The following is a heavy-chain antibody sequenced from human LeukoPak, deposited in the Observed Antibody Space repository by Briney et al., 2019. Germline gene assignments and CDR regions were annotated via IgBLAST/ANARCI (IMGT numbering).Heavy chain of an antibody. J-gene: IGHJ4*02. V-gene: IGHV3-48*03. CDR2: ISSSGSTI. CDR1: GFTFSSYE. CDR3: ARRGAGYGGNPIDY. Sequence: PGGSLRLSCAASGFTFSSYEMNWVRQAPGKGLEWVSYISSSGSTIYYADSVKGRFTISRDSAKNSLYLQMNSLRAEDTAVYYCARRGAGYGGNPIDYWGQGTLVTVSS. D-gene: IGHD4-23*01.